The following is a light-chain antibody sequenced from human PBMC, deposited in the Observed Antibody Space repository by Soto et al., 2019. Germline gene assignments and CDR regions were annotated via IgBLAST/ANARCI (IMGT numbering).Light chain of an antibody. CDR2: SNS. J-gene: IGLJ2*01. CDR3: APWDDSLNGVV. CDR1: SSNIGVNT. V-gene: IGLV1-44*01. Sequence: QSALTQPPSASGTPGQRVTISCSGSSSNIGVNTVNWYQQLPGTAPKLLIYSNSQRPSGVPDRFSGSKSGTSASLAISGLQSEDEADYYCAPWDDSLNGVVFGGGTKLTVL.